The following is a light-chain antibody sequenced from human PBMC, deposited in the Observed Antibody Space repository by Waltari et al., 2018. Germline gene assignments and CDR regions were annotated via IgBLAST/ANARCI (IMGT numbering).Light chain of an antibody. J-gene: IGKJ3*01. CDR3: QQYHRSIT. V-gene: IGKV3D-20*01. Sequence: EIVLTQSPATLSLSPGEIATLSCGASQPITNDYLAWYQQKPGLAPRLLIYDISTRAAGIPDRFTGKRSGTGFTLTITRLEPEDFAVYYCQQYHRSITFGPGTKVEIK. CDR2: DIS. CDR1: QPITNDY.